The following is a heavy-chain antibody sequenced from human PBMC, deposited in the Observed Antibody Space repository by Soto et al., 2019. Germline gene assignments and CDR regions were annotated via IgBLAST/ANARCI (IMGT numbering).Heavy chain of an antibody. D-gene: IGHD3-9*01. Sequence: ASVKVSCKASGYTFTGYYMHWVRQAPGQGLEWMGWINPNSGGTNYAQRFQGWVTMTRDTSISTAYMELSRLRSDDTAVYYCAREGGYYDILTGYYSGYYCMDVWGQGTTVTVPS. CDR2: INPNSGGT. CDR3: AREGGYYDILTGYYSGYYCMDV. CDR1: GYTFTGYY. J-gene: IGHJ6*02. V-gene: IGHV1-2*04.